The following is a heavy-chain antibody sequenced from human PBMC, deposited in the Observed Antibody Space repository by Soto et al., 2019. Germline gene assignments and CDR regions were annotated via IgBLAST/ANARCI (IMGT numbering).Heavy chain of an antibody. CDR3: ARFFGDYVFYYL. CDR2: THYSGSN. Sequence: QVQLQESGPGLVKPSETLSLTCNVSGDSIRSYWWSWLRQPPGKGLEWIGYTHYSGSNSYSPSLKSRLTMSVDASKSQFSLRLKSVTAADTAVYYCARFFGDYVFYYLWGQGTLVTVSP. J-gene: IGHJ5*02. D-gene: IGHD4-17*01. CDR1: GDSIRSYW. V-gene: IGHV4-59*01.